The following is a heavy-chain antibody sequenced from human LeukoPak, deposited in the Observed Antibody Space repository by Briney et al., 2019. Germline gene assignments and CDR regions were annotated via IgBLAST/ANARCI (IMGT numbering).Heavy chain of an antibody. Sequence: SETLSLTCTVSGGSISSGGYCWSWIRQHPGKGLEWIGYIYYSGNTYYNPSLKSRVTISVDTSKNQFSLKLSSVTAADTAVYYCAREVDHSFDYWGQGTLVTVSS. J-gene: IGHJ4*02. CDR2: IYYSGNT. V-gene: IGHV4-31*03. CDR1: GGSISSGGYC. CDR3: AREVDHSFDY.